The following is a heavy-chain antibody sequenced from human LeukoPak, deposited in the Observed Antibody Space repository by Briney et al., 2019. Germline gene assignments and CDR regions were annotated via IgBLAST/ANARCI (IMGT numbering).Heavy chain of an antibody. Sequence: GSLRLSCAASGFTFSSYSMNWIRQPPGKGLEWIGEINHSGSTNYNPSLKSRVTISVDTSKNQFSLKLSSVTAADTAVYYCARFSPTAMANFDYWGQGTLVTVSS. CDR1: GFTFSSYS. D-gene: IGHD5-18*01. V-gene: IGHV4-34*01. J-gene: IGHJ4*02. CDR2: INHSGST. CDR3: ARFSPTAMANFDY.